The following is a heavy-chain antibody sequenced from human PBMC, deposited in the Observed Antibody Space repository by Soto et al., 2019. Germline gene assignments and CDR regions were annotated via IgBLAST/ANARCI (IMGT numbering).Heavy chain of an antibody. CDR1: GFTFDDYA. CDR3: AKDGSGYSNYGYMDV. CDR2: ISWNSGSI. D-gene: IGHD3-10*01. J-gene: IGHJ6*03. V-gene: IGHV3-9*01. Sequence: GGSLRLSCAASGFTFDDYAMHWVRQAPGKGLEWVSGISWNSGSIGYADSVKGRFTISRDNAKNSLYLQMNSLRAEDTALYYCAKDGSGYSNYGYMDVWGKGTTVTVSS.